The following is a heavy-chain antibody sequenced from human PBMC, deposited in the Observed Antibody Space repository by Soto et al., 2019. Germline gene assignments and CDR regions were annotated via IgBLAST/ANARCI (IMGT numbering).Heavy chain of an antibody. Sequence: TLSITCSFSGGPIHTHYLGLLLQPPGKGLEWIGYVRYTGTTNYNPSLRSRVTISVDTSKNLLSLKLVSLTAADTAVYYCAGNDYNDYVNPFDYWGQGTLVTVSS. CDR1: GGPIHTHY. V-gene: IGHV4-59*11. CDR3: AGNDYNDYVNPFDY. J-gene: IGHJ4*02. D-gene: IGHD4-17*01. CDR2: VRYTGTT.